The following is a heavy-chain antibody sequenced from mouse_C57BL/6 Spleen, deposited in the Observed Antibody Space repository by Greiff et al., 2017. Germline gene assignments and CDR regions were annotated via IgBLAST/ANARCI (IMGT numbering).Heavy chain of an antibody. J-gene: IGHJ1*03. D-gene: IGHD3-3*01. CDR2: ISYDGSN. Sequence: EVQVVESGPGLVKPSQSLSLTCSVTGYSITSGYYWNWIRQFPGNKLEWMGYISYDGSNNYNPSLKNRISITRDTAKNQFFLKLNSVTTEDTATYYCARRDFNWYFDVWGTGTTVTVSS. V-gene: IGHV3-6*01. CDR1: GYSITSGYY. CDR3: ARRDFNWYFDV.